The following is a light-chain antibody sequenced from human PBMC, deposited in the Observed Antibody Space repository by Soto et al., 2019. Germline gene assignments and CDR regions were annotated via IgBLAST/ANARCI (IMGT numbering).Light chain of an antibody. J-gene: IGKJ4*01. CDR3: QQRNYLLS. CDR2: DAS. Sequence: EIVLTQSPAILSLSPGERATLSCRASQSVSSNLAWYQQKRGQPPRLLISDASNRATGIPGRCSGGGSGTDFTLTISSLEPEDFAVYYCQQRNYLLSFCGVTKVDIK. V-gene: IGKV3-11*01. CDR1: QSVSSN.